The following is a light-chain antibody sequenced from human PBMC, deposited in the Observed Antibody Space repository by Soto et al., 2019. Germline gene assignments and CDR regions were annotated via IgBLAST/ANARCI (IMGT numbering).Light chain of an antibody. CDR1: SSDVGSYNR. CDR2: EVS. V-gene: IGLV2-18*02. J-gene: IGLJ1*01. Sequence: QSALTQPPSVSGSPGQSVTISCTGTSSDVGSYNRVSWYQQPPGTAPKLMIYEVSDRPSGISSRFSGSKSGNTASLTISGLQTEDEADYYYSSYTSSSTLFGTGTKLTVL. CDR3: SSYTSSSTL.